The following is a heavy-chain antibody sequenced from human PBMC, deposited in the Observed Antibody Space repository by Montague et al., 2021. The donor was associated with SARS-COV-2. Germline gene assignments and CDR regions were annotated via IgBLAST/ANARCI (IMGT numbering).Heavy chain of an antibody. CDR3: ARGRQHFNMIVVVMTRGEDYFDY. V-gene: IGHV4-34*01. CDR1: GGSFSDNY. Sequence: SETLSLTCAVYGGSFSDNYWSWIRKPPGKGLEWIGEINHRGTSNYYPSLKSRVPISVDTSKKQFSLYLGSVTAADTAVYYCARGRQHFNMIVVVMTRGEDYFDYWGQGTLVSVSS. D-gene: IGHD3-22*01. J-gene: IGHJ4*02. CDR2: INHRGTS.